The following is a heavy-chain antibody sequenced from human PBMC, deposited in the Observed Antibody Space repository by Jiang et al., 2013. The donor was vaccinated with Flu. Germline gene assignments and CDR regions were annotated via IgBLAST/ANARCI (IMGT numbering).Heavy chain of an antibody. J-gene: IGHJ5*02. CDR1: SISSYY. D-gene: IGHD3-10*01. V-gene: IGHV4-59*01. CDR3: ARVVYYGSGSYYTKYNWFDP. Sequence: SISSYYWSWIRQPPGKGLEWIGYTYYSGSTNYNPSLKSRVTISVDTSKNQFSLKLSSVTAADTAVYYCARVVYYGSGSYYTKYNWFDPWGQGTLVTVSS. CDR2: TYYSGST.